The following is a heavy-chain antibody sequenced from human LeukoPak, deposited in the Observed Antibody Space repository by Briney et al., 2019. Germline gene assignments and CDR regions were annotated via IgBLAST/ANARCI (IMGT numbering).Heavy chain of an antibody. J-gene: IGHJ6*02. CDR1: GGSISSYF. CDR2: IYYSGST. V-gene: IGHV4-59*01. Sequence: SETLSLTCTVSGGSISSYFWSWIRQPPGKGLEWIGYIYYSGSTNYNPSIKSRVTISGDTSKIQFSLRLSSVTAADTAVYYCARGGDPQYYYFGMDVWGQGTTVTVSS. D-gene: IGHD2-21*02. CDR3: ARGGDPQYYYFGMDV.